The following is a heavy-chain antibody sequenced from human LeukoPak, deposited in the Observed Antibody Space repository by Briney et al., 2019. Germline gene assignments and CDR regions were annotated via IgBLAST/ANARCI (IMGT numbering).Heavy chain of an antibody. CDR2: IYYSGST. V-gene: IGHV4-59*01. Sequence: PSETLSLTCTVSGGSISSYYWSWIRQPPGKGLEWIGYIYYSGSTNYNPSLKSRVTISVDTSKNQFSLKLSSVTAADTAVYYCARSPGGTGNFDYWGQGTLVTVSS. D-gene: IGHD7-27*01. J-gene: IGHJ4*02. CDR3: ARSPGGTGNFDY. CDR1: GGSISSYY.